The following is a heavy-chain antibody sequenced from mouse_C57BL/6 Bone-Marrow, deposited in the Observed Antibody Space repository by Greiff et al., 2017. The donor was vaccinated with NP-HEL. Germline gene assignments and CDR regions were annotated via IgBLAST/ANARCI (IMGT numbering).Heavy chain of an antibody. V-gene: IGHV1-7*01. CDR1: GYTFPSYW. J-gene: IGHJ4*01. Sequence: QVQLQQSGAELAKPGASVKLSCKASGYTFPSYWMHWVKQRPGQGLEWIGYINPSSGYTKYNQKFKDKATLTADKSSSTAYMQLSSLTYEDSAVYDCASLRQLRLRWAMDYWGQGTSVTVSS. D-gene: IGHD3-2*02. CDR3: ASLRQLRLRWAMDY. CDR2: INPSSGYT.